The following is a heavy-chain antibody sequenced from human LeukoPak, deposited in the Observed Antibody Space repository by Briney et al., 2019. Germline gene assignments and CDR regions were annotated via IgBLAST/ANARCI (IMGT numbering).Heavy chain of an antibody. Sequence: GGSLRLSCAASGFTFSSYSMNWVRQAPGKGLEWVSSISSSSSYIYYADSVKGRFTISRDNAKNSLYLQMNSLRAEDTAVYYCARDRQQLFDYWGQGTLITVSS. CDR3: ARDRQQLFDY. V-gene: IGHV3-21*01. J-gene: IGHJ4*02. D-gene: IGHD6-13*01. CDR1: GFTFSSYS. CDR2: ISSSSSYI.